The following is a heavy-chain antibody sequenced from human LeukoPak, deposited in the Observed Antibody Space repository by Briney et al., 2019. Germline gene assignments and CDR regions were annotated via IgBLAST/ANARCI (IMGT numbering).Heavy chain of an antibody. CDR1: GLTFSSYS. V-gene: IGHV3-48*04. Sequence: GGSLRLSCAASGLTFSSYSMNWVRPAPGKGLEWVSYISSSGSSIYYADSVKGRFTISRDNAKNSLYLQMISLRAEDTAVYFCARDVSAIDIWGQGTMVTVSS. J-gene: IGHJ3*02. CDR3: ARDVSAIDI. CDR2: ISSSGSSI.